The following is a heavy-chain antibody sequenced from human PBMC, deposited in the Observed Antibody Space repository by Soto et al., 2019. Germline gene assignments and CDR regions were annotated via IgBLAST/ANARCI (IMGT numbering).Heavy chain of an antibody. CDR3: ARRGSS. V-gene: IGHV3-48*03. CDR2: IHPGGQII. CDR1: GFTFSSSE. D-gene: IGHD2-2*01. Sequence: LRLSCATSGFTFSSSEMYWVRQAPGKGLEWVSYIHPGGQIIFYADSVKGRFTISRDNAKNSVYLQMNNLRAEDTAVYYCARRGSSWGQGTMVTVSS. J-gene: IGHJ3*01.